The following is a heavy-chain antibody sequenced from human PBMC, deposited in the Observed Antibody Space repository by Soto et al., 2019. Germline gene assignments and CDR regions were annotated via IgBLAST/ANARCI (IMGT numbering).Heavy chain of an antibody. D-gene: IGHD1-26*01. Sequence: EVQLLESGGGLVQPGGSLRLSCAASGFTFSSYAIRWVRQAPVKGLEWVSAISGSGGSTYYADSVKGRFTISRDNSKHTLYLQMNSLRAEDTAVYYCARRGSGSYYDYWGQGTLVTVSS. CDR1: GFTFSSYA. J-gene: IGHJ4*02. CDR3: ARRGSGSYYDY. V-gene: IGHV3-23*01. CDR2: ISGSGGST.